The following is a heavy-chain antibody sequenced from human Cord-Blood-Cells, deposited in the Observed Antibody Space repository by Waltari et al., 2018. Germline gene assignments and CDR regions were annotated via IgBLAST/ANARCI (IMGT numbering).Heavy chain of an antibody. CDR3: ARVKTMVRGVKGLDY. CDR2: IYSGGST. J-gene: IGHJ4*02. V-gene: IGHV3-53*01. D-gene: IGHD3-10*01. Sequence: EVQLVESGGGLIQPGGSLRLSCAASGFTVSSNYMSWVRQAPGKGLEWVSVIYSGGSTYYADSVKGRFTISRDNSKNTLYLQMNSRRAEDTAVYYCARVKTMVRGVKGLDYWGQGTLVTVSS. CDR1: GFTVSSNY.